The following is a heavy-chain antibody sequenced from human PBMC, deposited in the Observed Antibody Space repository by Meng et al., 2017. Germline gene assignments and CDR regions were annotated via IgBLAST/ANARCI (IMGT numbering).Heavy chain of an antibody. CDR3: AREYSGYVYDAFDI. D-gene: IGHD5-12*01. J-gene: IGHJ3*02. CDR1: GGSISSGSYY. Sequence: SETLSLTCTVSGGSISSGSYYWSWIRQPAGKGLEWIGRIYTSGSTNYNPSLKSRVTISVDTSKNQFSLKLSSVTAADTAVYYCAREYSGYVYDAFDIWGQGTMVTVSS. V-gene: IGHV4-61*02. CDR2: IYTSGST.